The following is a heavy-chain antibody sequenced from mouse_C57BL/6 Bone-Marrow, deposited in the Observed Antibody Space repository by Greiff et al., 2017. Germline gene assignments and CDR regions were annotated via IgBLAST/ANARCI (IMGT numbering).Heavy chain of an antibody. D-gene: IGHD3-2*02. CDR3: ARDRGQLKLNYFDY. CDR1: GFTFSSYA. J-gene: IGHJ2*01. V-gene: IGHV5-4*01. CDR2: ISDGGSYT. Sequence: VQLKESGGGLVKPGGSLKLSCAASGFTFSSYAMSWVRQTPEKRLEWVATISDGGSYTYYPDNVKGRFTISRDDAKHHLYLQMSHLKSEDTAMYYCARDRGQLKLNYFDYWGQGTTLTVSS.